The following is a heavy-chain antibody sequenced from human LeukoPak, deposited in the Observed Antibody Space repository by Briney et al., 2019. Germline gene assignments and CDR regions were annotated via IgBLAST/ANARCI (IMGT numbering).Heavy chain of an antibody. Sequence: ASVKVSCKASGYTFTSYGISWVRQAPGQGLEWMGWMNPNSGNTGYAQKFQDRVTMTEDTSTDTVYMELSSLTSEDTAVFYCASTWRWIQPRYDYWGQGTLVTVSS. D-gene: IGHD5-18*01. CDR2: MNPNSGNT. J-gene: IGHJ4*02. V-gene: IGHV1-8*02. CDR3: ASTWRWIQPRYDY. CDR1: GYTFTSYG.